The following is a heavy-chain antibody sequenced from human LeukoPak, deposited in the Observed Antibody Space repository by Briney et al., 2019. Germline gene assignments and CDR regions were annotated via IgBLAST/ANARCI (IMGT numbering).Heavy chain of an antibody. V-gene: IGHV4-34*01. CDR3: ARVPLHYYGMDV. Sequence: EPSETLSLTCAVYGGSFSGYYWSLIRQPPRKGMEWIGEINHSGSTNYNPSLKSRVTISVDTSKNQFSLKLSSVTAADTAVYYCARVPLHYYGMDVWGQGTTVTVSS. CDR2: INHSGST. J-gene: IGHJ6*02. CDR1: GGSFSGYY.